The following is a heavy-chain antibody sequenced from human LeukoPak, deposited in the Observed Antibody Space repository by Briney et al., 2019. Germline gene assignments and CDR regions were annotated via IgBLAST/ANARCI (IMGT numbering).Heavy chain of an antibody. D-gene: IGHD6-13*01. V-gene: IGHV4-39*07. Sequence: PSQSLSLTCTVSGGSISSGSYYWSWIRQPPGKGLEWIGEINHSGSTNYNPSLKSRVTISVDTSKNQFSLKLSSVTAADTAVYYCAREGGIGQLVPFDYWGKGTLVTVSS. J-gene: IGHJ4*02. CDR2: INHSGST. CDR1: GGSISSGSYY. CDR3: AREGGIGQLVPFDY.